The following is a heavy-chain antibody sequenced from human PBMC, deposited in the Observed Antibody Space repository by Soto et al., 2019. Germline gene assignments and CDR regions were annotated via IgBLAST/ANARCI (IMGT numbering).Heavy chain of an antibody. V-gene: IGHV1-8*01. J-gene: IGHJ4*02. Sequence: ASVKVSCKASGYTFTSYDINWVRQATGQGLEWMGWMNPNSGNTGYAQKFQGRVTMTRNTSISTAYMELSSLRSEDTAVYYCARGSSTYYDYIWGSYRSNYFGYWGQGTLVTVSS. D-gene: IGHD3-16*02. CDR2: MNPNSGNT. CDR1: GYTFTSYD. CDR3: ARGSSTYYDYIWGSYRSNYFGY.